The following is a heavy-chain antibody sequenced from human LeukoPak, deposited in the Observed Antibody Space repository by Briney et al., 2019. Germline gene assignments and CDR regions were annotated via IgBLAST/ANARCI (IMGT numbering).Heavy chain of an antibody. Sequence: GASVKVSCKASGYTFTGYYMHWVRQAPGQGLEWMGWINPNSGGTNYAQKFQGRVAMTRDTSISTAYMELSRLRSDDTAVYYCARGVLLWFGELGSYMDVWGKGTTVTVSS. J-gene: IGHJ6*03. CDR3: ARGVLLWFGELGSYMDV. D-gene: IGHD3-10*01. V-gene: IGHV1-2*02. CDR1: GYTFTGYY. CDR2: INPNSGGT.